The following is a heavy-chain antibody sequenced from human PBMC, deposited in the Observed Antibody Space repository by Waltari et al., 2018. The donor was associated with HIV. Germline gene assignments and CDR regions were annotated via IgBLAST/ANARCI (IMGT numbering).Heavy chain of an antibody. CDR2: TYDISKFLN. CDR1: GDRVPSNGAA. Sequence: QVVLQQSGPGLLKTSQALSLTCAISGDRVPSNGAAWNWIRQSPSRGLEWLRHTYDISKFLNQYAPSGIDRRHISPHTPPNLFSLLLHSVTPEDSATYCCARSGSCDATSVSSWFDSWGQGTVGFVSS. J-gene: IGHJ5*01. CDR3: ARSGSCDATSVSSWFDS. V-gene: IGHV6-1*01. D-gene: IGHD2-2*01.